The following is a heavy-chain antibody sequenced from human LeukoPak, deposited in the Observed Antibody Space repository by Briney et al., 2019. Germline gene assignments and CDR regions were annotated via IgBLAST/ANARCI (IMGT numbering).Heavy chain of an antibody. V-gene: IGHV3-53*01. CDR2: IYSGGST. Sequence: GGSLRLSCAASGFTVSSNYMSWVRQAPGKGLEWVSVIYSGGSTYYADSVKGRFTISRDNSKNTLYLQMNSLRAGDTAVYYCARDRNYGSGSYFSVGFDYWGQGTLVTVSS. CDR1: GFTVSSNY. CDR3: ARDRNYGSGSYFSVGFDY. J-gene: IGHJ4*02. D-gene: IGHD3-10*01.